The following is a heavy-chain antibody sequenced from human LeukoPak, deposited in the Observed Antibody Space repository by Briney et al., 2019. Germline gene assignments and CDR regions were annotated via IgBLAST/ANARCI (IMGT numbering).Heavy chain of an antibody. CDR3: AKVSGGYPDY. J-gene: IGHJ4*02. V-gene: IGHV3-7*03. Sequence: GESLRLSCAASGFTFSSYWMSWVRQSPGKGLEWVANIKQDGSEKYYVDSVKGRFTISRDNAKNSLYLQMNSLRAEDTAVYYCAKVSGGYPDYWGQGTLVTVSS. CDR1: GFTFSSYW. CDR2: IKQDGSEK. D-gene: IGHD3-22*01.